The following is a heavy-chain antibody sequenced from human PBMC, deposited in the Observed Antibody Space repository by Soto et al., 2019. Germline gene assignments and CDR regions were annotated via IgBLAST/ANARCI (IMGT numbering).Heavy chain of an antibody. Sequence: VQLVESGGGVVQPGSSLRLSCAVSGFTFSSSGMHWVRQAPGKGLEWVAVIWYDGSNQFYADSVKGRFTISRDNSKKTLYLQMSSLRADATAVYYCARDLRGGASAYFKHWGQGTLVTVSS. J-gene: IGHJ1*01. CDR3: ARDLRGGASAYFKH. D-gene: IGHD3-10*01. CDR1: GFTFSSSG. V-gene: IGHV3-33*01. CDR2: IWYDGSNQ.